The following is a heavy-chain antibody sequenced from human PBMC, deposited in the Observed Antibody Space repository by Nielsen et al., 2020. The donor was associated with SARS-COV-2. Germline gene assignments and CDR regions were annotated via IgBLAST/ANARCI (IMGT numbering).Heavy chain of an antibody. CDR3: AKSVFYWFDS. CDR1: GFTFSSYA. J-gene: IGHJ5*01. Sequence: GESLKISCAASGFTFSSYAMSWVRQAPGKGLEWVSAISGSGGSTYYADSVKGRFTISRDTSKNTLYLQMNSLRAEDTAVYYCAKSVFYWFDSWGQGTLVTVSS. D-gene: IGHD2/OR15-2a*01. V-gene: IGHV3-23*01. CDR2: ISGSGGST.